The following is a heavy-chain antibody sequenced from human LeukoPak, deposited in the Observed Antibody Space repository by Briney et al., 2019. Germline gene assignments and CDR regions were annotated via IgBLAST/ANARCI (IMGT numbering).Heavy chain of an antibody. Sequence: ASVKVSCKASGYTFTGYYMHWVRQAPGQGLEWMGWINPNSGGTNYAQKFQGRVTMTRDTSISTAYMELSRLRSDDTAVYYCARGGTIFGVASRLARFDPWGQGTLVTVSS. J-gene: IGHJ5*02. CDR2: INPNSGGT. D-gene: IGHD3-3*01. V-gene: IGHV1-2*02. CDR1: GYTFTGYY. CDR3: ARGGTIFGVASRLARFDP.